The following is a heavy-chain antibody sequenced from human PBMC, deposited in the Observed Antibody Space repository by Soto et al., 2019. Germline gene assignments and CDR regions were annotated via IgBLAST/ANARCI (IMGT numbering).Heavy chain of an antibody. J-gene: IGHJ5*02. V-gene: IGHV1-69*13. CDR3: ARAYSSSWAYNWFDP. CDR2: IIPIFGTA. D-gene: IGHD6-13*01. Sequence: SVKVSCKASGGTFSSYAISWVRQAKEQGLEWMGGIIPIFGTANYAQKFQGRVTITADESTSTAYMELSSLRSEDTAVYYCARAYSSSWAYNWFDPWGQGTLVTVSS. CDR1: GGTFSSYA.